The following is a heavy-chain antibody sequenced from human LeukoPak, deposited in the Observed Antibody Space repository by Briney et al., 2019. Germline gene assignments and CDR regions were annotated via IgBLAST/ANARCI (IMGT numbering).Heavy chain of an antibody. CDR2: ISSSSSYI. J-gene: IGHJ4*02. Sequence: PGGSLRLSCAASGFTFSSYSMNWVRQAPGKGLEWVSSISSSSSYIYYADSVKGRFTISRDNAKNSLYLQMNSLRAEDTAVYYCARVSVDTAMVTPSGFDYWGQGTLVTVSS. CDR3: ARVSVDTAMVTPSGFDY. D-gene: IGHD5-18*01. CDR1: GFTFSSYS. V-gene: IGHV3-21*01.